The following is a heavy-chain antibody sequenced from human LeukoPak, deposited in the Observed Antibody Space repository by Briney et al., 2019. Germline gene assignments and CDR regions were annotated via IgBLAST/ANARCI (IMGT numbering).Heavy chain of an antibody. CDR3: AKVAVVLNYFDY. Sequence: PAGSLRLYCAASGFTFSDYYMNWVRQAPGKGLEWVSSISSSSTIYYADSVKGRFTISRDNAKNSLYLQMNSLRAEDTAVYYCAKVAVVLNYFDYWGQGTLVTVSS. J-gene: IGHJ4*02. CDR2: ISSSSTI. V-gene: IGHV3-69-1*01. CDR1: GFTFSDYY. D-gene: IGHD6-19*01.